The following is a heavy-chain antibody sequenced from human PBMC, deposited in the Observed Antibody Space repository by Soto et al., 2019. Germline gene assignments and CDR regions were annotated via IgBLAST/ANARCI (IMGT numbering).Heavy chain of an antibody. CDR3: ARVIYGDPYYFDY. D-gene: IGHD4-17*01. J-gene: IGHJ4*02. Sequence: SETLSLTCTVSGGSISSYYWSWIRQHPGKGLEWIGYIYYSGSTYYNPSLKSRVTISVDTSKNQFSLKLSSVTAADTAVYYCARVIYGDPYYFDYWGQGTLVTVSS. V-gene: IGHV4-59*06. CDR1: GGSISSYY. CDR2: IYYSGST.